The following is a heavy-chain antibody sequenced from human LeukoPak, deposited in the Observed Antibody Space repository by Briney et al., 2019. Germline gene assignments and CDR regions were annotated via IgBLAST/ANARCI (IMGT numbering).Heavy chain of an antibody. J-gene: IGHJ4*02. D-gene: IGHD6-19*01. CDR3: AREGGSSGWPHLFDY. V-gene: IGHV3-23*01. CDR2: ISGSGGST. CDR1: VFTFSNYV. Sequence: GGSLRLSCAASVFTFSNYVMSWVRQAPGKGLEWVSAISGSGGSTYYADSVKGRFTISRDNSKNTLYLQMNSLRAEDTAVYYCAREGGSSGWPHLFDYWGQGTLVTVSS.